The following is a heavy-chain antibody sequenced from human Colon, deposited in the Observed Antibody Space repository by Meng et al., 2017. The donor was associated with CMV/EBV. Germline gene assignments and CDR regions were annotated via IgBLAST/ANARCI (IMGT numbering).Heavy chain of an antibody. CDR3: ARHLNWKDDVIDF. D-gene: IGHD1-1*01. V-gene: IGHV3-11*01. J-gene: IGHJ4*02. CDR2: ISGSIITT. Sequence: GGSLRLSCEASGFIFSDFYMSWIRQAPGKGLEWVAYISGSIITTFHADSVKGRFTISRDNAKNSLYLQMNSLRAEDTAVYYCARHLNWKDDVIDFWGQGTLVTVSS. CDR1: GFIFSDFY.